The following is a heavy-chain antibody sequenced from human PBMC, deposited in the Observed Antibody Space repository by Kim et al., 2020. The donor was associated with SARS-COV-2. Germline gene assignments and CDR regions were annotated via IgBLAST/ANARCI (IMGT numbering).Heavy chain of an antibody. CDR2: IYYSGST. J-gene: IGHJ5*02. Sequence: SETLSLTCTVSGGSISSYYWSWIRQPPGKGLEWIGYIYYSGSTNYNPSLKSRVTISVDTSKNQFSLKLSSVTAADTAVYYCARVPHYSSGRSVWFDPWGQGTLVTVSS. D-gene: IGHD6-19*01. CDR3: ARVPHYSSGRSVWFDP. CDR1: GGSISSYY. V-gene: IGHV4-59*13.